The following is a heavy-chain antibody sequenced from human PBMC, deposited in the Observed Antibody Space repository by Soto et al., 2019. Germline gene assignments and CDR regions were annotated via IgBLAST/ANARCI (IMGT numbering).Heavy chain of an antibody. Sequence: EVQLVESGGGLVQPGGSLRLSCAASGFTFSSYSMNWVRQAPGKGLEWVSYISSSSSTIYYADSVKGRFTISRDNAKNSLYLKMTRPRAEDTAVYYCAREEGLLNWFDPWGQGTLVTVSS. CDR2: ISSSSSTI. D-gene: IGHD1-26*01. V-gene: IGHV3-48*01. CDR1: GFTFSSYS. J-gene: IGHJ5*02. CDR3: AREEGLLNWFDP.